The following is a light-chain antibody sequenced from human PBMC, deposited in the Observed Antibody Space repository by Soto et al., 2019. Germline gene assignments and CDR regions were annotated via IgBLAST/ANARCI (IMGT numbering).Light chain of an antibody. V-gene: IGKV3-20*01. CDR1: QIVTSRY. CDR2: GAS. J-gene: IGKJ1*01. CDR3: HQYDSPRWT. Sequence: EIVLTQSPGTLSVSPGERATLSCRASQIVTSRYIAWIQQKPGQAPRLLIYGASIRAAGIPDRFGGSGSERDFALTISRLEPEDFAVYYCHQYDSPRWTFGQGTKVDIK.